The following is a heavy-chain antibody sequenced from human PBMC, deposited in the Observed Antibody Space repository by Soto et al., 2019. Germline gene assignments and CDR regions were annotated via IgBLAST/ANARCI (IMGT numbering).Heavy chain of an antibody. CDR3: ARGFSH. V-gene: IGHV4-34*01. CDR2: INDSGST. CDR1: GGSFSLYY. J-gene: IGHJ4*02. Sequence: QVQLQQWGAGLLKPSETLSLTCVVYGGSFSLYYWSWLRQPPGKGLEWIGEINDSGSTNYNPSLKSRVTISIDTSTNQFYLKLRSVTAADTAVYFCARGFSHWGQGTLVTVSS.